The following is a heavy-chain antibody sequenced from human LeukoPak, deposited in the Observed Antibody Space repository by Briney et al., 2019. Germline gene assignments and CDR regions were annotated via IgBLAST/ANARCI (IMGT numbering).Heavy chain of an antibody. D-gene: IGHD3-22*01. V-gene: IGHV1-58*01. CDR3: ATHDSSGFYYYFHY. CDR1: GFTFTSSA. Sequence: ASVKVSCKAPGFTFTSSAVQWVRQARGQRLEWIGWIVVGSGNTNYAQKFQERVTITRDMSTSTAYMELSSLRSEDTAVYYCATHDSSGFYYYFHYWGQGTLVTVSS. J-gene: IGHJ4*02. CDR2: IVVGSGNT.